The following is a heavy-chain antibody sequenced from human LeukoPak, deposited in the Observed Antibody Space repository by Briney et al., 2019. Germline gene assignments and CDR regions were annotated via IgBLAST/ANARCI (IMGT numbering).Heavy chain of an antibody. CDR1: GFTFDDYA. J-gene: IGHJ6*03. Sequence: SLRLSCAASGFTFDDYAMHWVRQAPGKGLEWGSGISWNSGSIGYADSVKGRFTIYRDHAKNSLYLQMNSLRAEDMALYYCAKDSNYEYYYYYMDVWGKGTTVTVSS. V-gene: IGHV3-9*03. CDR3: AKDSNYEYYYYYMDV. CDR2: ISWNSGSI. D-gene: IGHD1-7*01.